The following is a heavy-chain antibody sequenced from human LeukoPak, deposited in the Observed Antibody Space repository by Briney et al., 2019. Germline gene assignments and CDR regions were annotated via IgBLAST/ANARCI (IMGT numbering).Heavy chain of an antibody. Sequence: TPSGTLSLTCAVSGGSISSSNWWSWVRQPPGKGLEWIGSVYYSGSTYYNPSLKSRVTISVDTSKNQFSLKLSSVTAADTAVFYCARRISGPDYFDYWGQGTLVTVSS. V-gene: IGHV4-4*02. CDR2: VYYSGST. CDR1: GGSISSSNW. CDR3: ARRISGPDYFDY. J-gene: IGHJ4*02. D-gene: IGHD2/OR15-2a*01.